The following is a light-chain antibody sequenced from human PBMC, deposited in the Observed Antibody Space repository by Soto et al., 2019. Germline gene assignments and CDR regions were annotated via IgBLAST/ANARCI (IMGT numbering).Light chain of an antibody. CDR3: HQYNNWLQT. J-gene: IGKJ1*01. CDR2: GAS. CDR1: QSVTGD. Sequence: EIVMTQSPATLSVSPGERVTLSCRASQSVTGDLAWYQQKPGQAPRLLIYGASTRATGVPARFSGSGSGTEFTLTISGLQAEYFAFYCCHQYNNWLQTFGQGTKVEIK. V-gene: IGKV3-15*01.